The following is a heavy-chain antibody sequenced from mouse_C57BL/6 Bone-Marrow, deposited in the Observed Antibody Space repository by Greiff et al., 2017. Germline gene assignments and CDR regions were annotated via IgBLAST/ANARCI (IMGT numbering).Heavy chain of an antibody. CDR1: GYTFTSYW. D-gene: IGHD1-1*01. V-gene: IGHV1-64*01. J-gene: IGHJ4*01. CDR2: IHPNSGST. CDR3: ARFTVVAMDAMDY. Sequence: QVQLKQPGAELVKPGASVKLSCKASGYTFTSYWMHWVKQRPGQGLEWIGMIHPNSGSTNYNEKFKSKATLTVDKSSSTAYMQLSSLTSEDSAVYYCARFTVVAMDAMDYWGQGTSVTVSS.